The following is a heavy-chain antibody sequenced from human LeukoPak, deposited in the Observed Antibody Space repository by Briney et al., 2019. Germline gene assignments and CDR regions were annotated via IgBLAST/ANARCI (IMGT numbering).Heavy chain of an antibody. J-gene: IGHJ4*02. D-gene: IGHD3-22*01. V-gene: IGHV3-48*03. Sequence: GGSLRLSCAASGFTFSTYEMNWVREAPGKGLEWVSYISSTGSNIYYADSVKGRFTISRDNAKNSLYLLMNSLRTEDTAVYYCAATYYYDGSGDYWGQGTLVTVSS. CDR3: AATYYYDGSGDY. CDR2: ISSTGSNI. CDR1: GFTFSTYE.